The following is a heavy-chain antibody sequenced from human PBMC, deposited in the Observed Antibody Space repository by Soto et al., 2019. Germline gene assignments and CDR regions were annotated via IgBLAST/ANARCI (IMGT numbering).Heavy chain of an antibody. CDR1: GYTFTSYG. J-gene: IGHJ3*02. CDR2: ISAYNGNT. Sequence: ASVKVSCKASGYTFTSYGISWVRQAPGQGLEWMGWISAYNGNTNYAQKLQGRVTMTTDTSTSTAYMELRSLRPDDTAVYYCASSGWYRGIGAFDIWGQGTMVTVSS. D-gene: IGHD6-19*01. CDR3: ASSGWYRGIGAFDI. V-gene: IGHV1-18*04.